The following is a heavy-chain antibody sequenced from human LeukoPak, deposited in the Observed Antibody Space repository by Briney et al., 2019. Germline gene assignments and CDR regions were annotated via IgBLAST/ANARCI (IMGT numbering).Heavy chain of an antibody. Sequence: GGSLRLSCAASGFTFSGHWMHWVRQAPGKGLVWVSRINNEGSHTTYADAVTGRFSISRDNAKNTLYLQMNSLRVEDTAVYYCSGGHYYDSSRAPDYWGQGTLVTVSS. CDR1: GFTFSGHW. J-gene: IGHJ4*02. V-gene: IGHV3-74*01. D-gene: IGHD3-22*01. CDR2: INNEGSHT. CDR3: SGGHYYDSSRAPDY.